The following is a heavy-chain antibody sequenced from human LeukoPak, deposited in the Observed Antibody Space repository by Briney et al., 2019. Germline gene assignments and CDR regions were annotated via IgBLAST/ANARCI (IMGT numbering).Heavy chain of an antibody. D-gene: IGHD3-10*01. Sequence: GASVKVSCKASGYTFTGYYMHWVRQAPGQGLEWMGWINPNSGGTNYAQKLQGRVTMTTDTSTSTAYMELRSLRSDDTAVYYCARFLFYYGSGTSTSGFDYWGQGTLVTVSS. CDR2: INPNSGGT. J-gene: IGHJ4*02. CDR1: GYTFTGYY. CDR3: ARFLFYYGSGTSTSGFDY. V-gene: IGHV1-2*02.